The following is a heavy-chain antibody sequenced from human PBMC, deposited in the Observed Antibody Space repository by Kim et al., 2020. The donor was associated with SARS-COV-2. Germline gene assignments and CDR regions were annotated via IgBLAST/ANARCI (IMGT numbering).Heavy chain of an antibody. CDR1: GGSISSNY. D-gene: IGHD6-19*01. CDR2: IYNSEST. V-gene: IGHV4-59*13. Sequence: SETLSLTCAVSGGSISSNYWSWVRQPPGKGLEWIGYIYNSESTSYNPSVKGRVTISVDTSKNQFSLKLSSVTAAATAGYYCARSAYNNGWFANFDYWGQG. CDR3: ARSAYNNGWFANFDY. J-gene: IGHJ4*02.